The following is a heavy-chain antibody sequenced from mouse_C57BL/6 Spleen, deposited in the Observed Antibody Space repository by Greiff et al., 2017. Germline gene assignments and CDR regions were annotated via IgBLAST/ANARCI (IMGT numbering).Heavy chain of an antibody. Sequence: QVQLQQPGAELVMPGASVKLSCKASGYTFTSYWMHWVKQRPGQGLEWIGEIDPSDSYTNYNQKFKGKSTLTVDKSSSTAYMQLSRLTSEDSAVYYCARSTSAWFAYWGQGTLVTVSA. J-gene: IGHJ3*01. CDR1: GYTFTSYW. CDR3: ARSTSAWFAY. D-gene: IGHD1-1*01. V-gene: IGHV1-69*01. CDR2: IDPSDSYT.